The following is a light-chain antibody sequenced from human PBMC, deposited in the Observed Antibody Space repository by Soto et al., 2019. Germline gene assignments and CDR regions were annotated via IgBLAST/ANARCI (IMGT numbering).Light chain of an antibody. CDR1: QSVSSPY. CDR3: QQYERSATT. Sequence: ELVLTQSPGTLSLSPGERATLSCRASQSVSSPYLAWYQQKPGQAPSLLIYGASRRATGIPDRFSGSGSGTDFTLTISRLEPEDFAVYYWQQYERSATTVGGGTKVEIK. CDR2: GAS. V-gene: IGKV3-20*01. J-gene: IGKJ4*01.